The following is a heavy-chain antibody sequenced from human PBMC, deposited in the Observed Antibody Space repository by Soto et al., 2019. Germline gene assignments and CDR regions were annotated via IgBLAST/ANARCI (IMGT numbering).Heavy chain of an antibody. J-gene: IGHJ4*02. CDR1: GFSLSTSGVG. Sequence: QITLKESGPTLVKPTQTLTLTCTFSGFSLSTSGVGVGCVRQPPGKALEWLAVIHWNDDNHYTSSLKTRLTVTKDITKIQVVFTMTNMDPVHTGTYYCIHRRVNGGMDHWGPGILVTVSS. CDR2: IHWNDDN. V-gene: IGHV2-5*01. CDR3: IHRRVNGGMDH.